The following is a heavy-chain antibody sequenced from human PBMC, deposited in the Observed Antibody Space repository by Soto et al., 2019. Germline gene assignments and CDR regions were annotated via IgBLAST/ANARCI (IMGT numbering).Heavy chain of an antibody. Sequence: WGSLRLSCAASGFTVSSNYMSWVRQAPGKGLEWVSVIYICVRTYYADSVKGRFTISRDNSKNTLYLQMNSLRAEDTAVYYCCGEMATIGAEYWGQGTLVNVSS. CDR3: CGEMATIGAEY. D-gene: IGHD5-12*01. V-gene: IGHV3-53*01. CDR1: GFTVSSNY. CDR2: IYICVRT. J-gene: IGHJ4*02.